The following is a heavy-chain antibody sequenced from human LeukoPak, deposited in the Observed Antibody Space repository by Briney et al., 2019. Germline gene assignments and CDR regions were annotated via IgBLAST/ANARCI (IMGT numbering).Heavy chain of an antibody. J-gene: IGHJ5*02. CDR1: GYSFTSYW. V-gene: IGHV5-51*04. CDR3: ARSQFPNWFDP. Sequence: GESLKISCQGSGYSFTSYWIGWVRQLPGKGLEWMGIIYAGDSDTRYSPSFQGQVTTSADKPINTAYLQWNSLKASDTAMYYCARSQFPNWFDPWGQGTLVTVSS. CDR2: IYAGDSDT.